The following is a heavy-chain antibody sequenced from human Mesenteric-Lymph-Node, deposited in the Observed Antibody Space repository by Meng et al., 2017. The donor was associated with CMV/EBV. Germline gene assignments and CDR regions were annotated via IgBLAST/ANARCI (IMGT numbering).Heavy chain of an antibody. CDR3: ARFAADAIDY. V-gene: IGHV1-8*02. CDR2: MIPNIGST. Sequence: ASVKVSCKASGYTFTSYGISWVRQAPGQGLEWMGWMIPNIGSTVYAQKFQGRVTMTRNTTINTAYMELSSLRSDDTAVYYCARFAADAIDYWGQGTMVTVSS. D-gene: IGHD2-15*01. J-gene: IGHJ4*03. CDR1: GYTFTSYG.